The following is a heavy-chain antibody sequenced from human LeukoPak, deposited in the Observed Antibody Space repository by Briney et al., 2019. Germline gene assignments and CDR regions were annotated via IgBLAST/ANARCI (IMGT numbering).Heavy chain of an antibody. Sequence: WASVNVSCKASGGTFSSYAINWVRQAPGQGLEWMGGITPMFGTAKYAQKFQGRVTITADESTSTAYMELSSLRSEDTAVYYCARDSSEFRSLIPHWGQGTLVTVSS. D-gene: IGHD2-21*01. J-gene: IGHJ1*01. CDR1: GGTFSSYA. V-gene: IGHV1-69*13. CDR3: ARDSSEFRSLIPH. CDR2: ITPMFGTA.